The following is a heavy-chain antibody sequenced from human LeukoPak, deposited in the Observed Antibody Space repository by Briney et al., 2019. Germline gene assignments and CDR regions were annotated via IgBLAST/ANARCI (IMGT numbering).Heavy chain of an antibody. Sequence: PGGSLRLSCAASGFTFSSYAITWVRQAPGKGLEWVSGISSSDGSTYYPDSVKGRFTISRDNSKSTLYLQMNSLRAEDTAVYYCAKGHGSSWYTDFDYWGQGTLVTVSS. V-gene: IGHV3-23*01. CDR1: GFTFSSYA. D-gene: IGHD6-13*01. CDR3: AKGHGSSWYTDFDY. CDR2: ISSSDGST. J-gene: IGHJ4*02.